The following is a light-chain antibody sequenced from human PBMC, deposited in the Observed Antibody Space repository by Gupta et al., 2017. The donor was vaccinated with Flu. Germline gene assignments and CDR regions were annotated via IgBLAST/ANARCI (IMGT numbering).Light chain of an antibody. CDR1: QSVNSDY. Sequence: GTLSLSPGERATLFCRASQSVNSDYLAWYQQRPGQPPRLLVYQASNRATGIPARFSGRGSGTDFTLTISRLEPDDFAVYYCQQEGCLPRTFGQGTKVEIK. CDR2: QAS. V-gene: IGKV3-20*01. J-gene: IGKJ1*01. CDR3: QQEGCLPRT.